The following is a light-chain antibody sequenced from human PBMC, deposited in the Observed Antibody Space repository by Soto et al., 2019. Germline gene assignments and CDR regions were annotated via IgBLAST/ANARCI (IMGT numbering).Light chain of an antibody. CDR1: NSDVGGYNR. CDR2: EVS. CDR3: SSYTSSNTVV. J-gene: IGLJ2*01. Sequence: QSVLTQPPSVSGSPGQSVTISCTGTNSDVGGYNRVSWYQQPPGTAPKLMIYEVSNRPSGVPDRFSGSQSGITASLTISGLQAEDEANYYCSSYTSSNTVVFGGGTKLTVL. V-gene: IGLV2-18*02.